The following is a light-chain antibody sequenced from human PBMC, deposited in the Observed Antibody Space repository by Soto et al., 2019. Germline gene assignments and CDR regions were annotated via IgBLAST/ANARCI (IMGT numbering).Light chain of an antibody. J-gene: IGKJ4*01. Sequence: EIVMTQSQATLSVSPGETATLSCRASQSLTSSLAWYQQKPDQAPRLLIYGISTRASDIPARFSGSGSGTEFTLTISSLQSEDFAVYYCQQYNNCPLTFGGGTKVEIK. CDR1: QSLTSS. CDR2: GIS. V-gene: IGKV3-15*01. CDR3: QQYNNCPLT.